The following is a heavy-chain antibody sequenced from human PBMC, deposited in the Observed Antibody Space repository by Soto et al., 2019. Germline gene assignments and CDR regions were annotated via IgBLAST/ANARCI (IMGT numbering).Heavy chain of an antibody. Sequence: PSETLSLTCSVSCGSISGAYCSWIRHSPGKGLEWLGYVYYTGSTNYSPSLRSRVSISVDTSKNEFSLRLSSVTAADTAVYFCARSVAVPGAHIDYWGQGTQVTVSS. V-gene: IGHV4-59*01. CDR2: VYYTGST. CDR3: ARSVAVPGAHIDY. J-gene: IGHJ4*02. CDR1: CGSISGAY. D-gene: IGHD6-19*01.